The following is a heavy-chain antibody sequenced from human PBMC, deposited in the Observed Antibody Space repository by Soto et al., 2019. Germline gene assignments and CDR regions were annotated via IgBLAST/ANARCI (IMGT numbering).Heavy chain of an antibody. D-gene: IGHD2-2*01. CDR3: AREQPPVPAAMGAWYYYYYYYMDV. CDR2: ISSSSSTI. V-gene: IGHV3-48*01. Sequence: GGSLRLSCAASGFTFSSYWMSWVRQAPGKGLEWVSYISSSSSTIYYADSVKGRFTISRDNAKNSLYLQMNSLRAEDTAVYYCAREQPPVPAAMGAWYYYYYYYMDVWGKGTTVTVSS. J-gene: IGHJ6*03. CDR1: GFTFSSYW.